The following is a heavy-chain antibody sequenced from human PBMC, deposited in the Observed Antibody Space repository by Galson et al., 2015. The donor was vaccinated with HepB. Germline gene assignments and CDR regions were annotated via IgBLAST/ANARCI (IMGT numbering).Heavy chain of an antibody. D-gene: IGHD6-19*01. V-gene: IGHV3-30-3*01. CDR2: IPYDGSNT. Sequence: SLRLSCAASGFTFNKHAMHWVRQAPGKGLEWVAVIPYDGSNTYYADSVKGRSTISRDNYENTLYLQMNSLRTDDTAVYYCARDFGSSGWYGEFDYWGQGTLVTVSS. CDR1: GFTFNKHA. J-gene: IGHJ4*02. CDR3: ARDFGSSGWYGEFDY.